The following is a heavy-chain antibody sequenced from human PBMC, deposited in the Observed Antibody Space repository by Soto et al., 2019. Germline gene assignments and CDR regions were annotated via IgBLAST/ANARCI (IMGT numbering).Heavy chain of an antibody. V-gene: IGHV1-69*13. J-gene: IGHJ4*02. CDR3: AREGCSGGSCYYYFDY. Sequence: PVKVSCKASGGTFSSYAISWVRQAPGQGFEWMGGIIPIFGTANYAQKFQGRVTITADESTSTAYMELSSLRSEDTAVYYCAREGCSGGSCYYYFDYWGQGTLVTVSS. CDR2: IIPIFGTA. D-gene: IGHD2-15*01. CDR1: GGTFSSYA.